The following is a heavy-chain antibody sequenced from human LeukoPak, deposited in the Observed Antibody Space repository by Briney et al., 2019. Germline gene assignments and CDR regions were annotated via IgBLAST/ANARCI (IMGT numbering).Heavy chain of an antibody. CDR1: GLTFRTTW. J-gene: IGHJ4*02. V-gene: IGHV3-74*01. CDR2: MNGEGTTI. CDR3: ATARNFRLEY. D-gene: IGHD1-7*01. Sequence: GGSLRLSCATSGLTFRTTWMHWVRQAPGKGLMWVSRMNGEGTTIDYADSVKGRFTVSRDYAKNTLFLQMNNLRTEDTALYFCATARNFRLEYRGQGSLVIVSA.